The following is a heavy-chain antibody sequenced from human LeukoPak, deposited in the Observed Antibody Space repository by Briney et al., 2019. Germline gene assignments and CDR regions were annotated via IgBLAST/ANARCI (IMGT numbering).Heavy chain of an antibody. Sequence: PSETLSLTCAVYGGSFSGYYWSWIRQPPGKGLEWIGEINHSGSTNYNPSLKSRVTISVDTSKNQLSLKLSSVTAADTAVYYCATGAGGSGHAFDIWGQGTMVTVSS. D-gene: IGHD6-19*01. J-gene: IGHJ3*02. CDR1: GGSFSGYY. CDR3: ATGAGGSGHAFDI. V-gene: IGHV4-34*01. CDR2: INHSGST.